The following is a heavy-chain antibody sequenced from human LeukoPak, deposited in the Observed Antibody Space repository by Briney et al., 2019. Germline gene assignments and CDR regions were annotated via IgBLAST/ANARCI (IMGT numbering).Heavy chain of an antibody. CDR1: GGSISSGGYY. J-gene: IGHJ4*02. V-gene: IGHV4-31*03. CDR2: IYYSGST. Sequence: SETLSLTCTVSGGSISSGGYYWSWIRQHPGKGLEWIGYIYYSGSTYYNPSLKSRVTISVDTSKNQFSLKLSSVTAADTAVYYCARDRYSSGFDYWGQGTLVTVSS. D-gene: IGHD6-19*01. CDR3: ARDRYSSGFDY.